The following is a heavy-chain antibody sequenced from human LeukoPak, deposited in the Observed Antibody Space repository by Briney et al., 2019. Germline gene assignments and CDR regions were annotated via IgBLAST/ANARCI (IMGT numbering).Heavy chain of an antibody. CDR3: ARSDFWSGFDY. D-gene: IGHD3-3*01. J-gene: IGHJ4*02. CDR1: GYSISSGYY. V-gene: IGHV4-38-2*01. Sequence: KPSETLSLTCAVSGYSISSGYYWGWIRQPPGKGLEWIGSMYHSGRTSYNPSLKSPVTISVRTSKNQLSLKLNSVTAADTAVYYCARSDFWSGFDYWGQGTLVTVSS. CDR2: MYHSGRT.